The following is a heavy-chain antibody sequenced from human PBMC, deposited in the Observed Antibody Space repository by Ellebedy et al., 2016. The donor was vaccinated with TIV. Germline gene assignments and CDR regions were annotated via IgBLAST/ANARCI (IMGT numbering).Heavy chain of an antibody. CDR3: ARDLVGIVASSGSGY. V-gene: IGHV3-7*01. Sequence: GGSLRLXXAASGFTFSSYWMSWVRQAPGKGLEWVANIKQDGSEKYYVDSVKGRFTISRDNAKNSLYLQMNSLRAEDTAVYYCARDLVGIVASSGSGYWGQGTLVTVSS. D-gene: IGHD5-12*01. CDR2: IKQDGSEK. CDR1: GFTFSSYW. J-gene: IGHJ4*02.